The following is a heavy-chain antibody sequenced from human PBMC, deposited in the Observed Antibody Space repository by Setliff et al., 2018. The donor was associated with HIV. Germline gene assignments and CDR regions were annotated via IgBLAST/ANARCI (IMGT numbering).Heavy chain of an antibody. V-gene: IGHV3-23*01. J-gene: IGHJ4*02. CDR2: ISGSGGST. D-gene: IGHD3-3*01. CDR3: ANDDTNFWSGYHDY. Sequence: PGGSLRLSCAASGFTFSSYAMSWVRQAPGRGLEWVSAISGSGGSTYYADSVKGRFTISRENSKNMLYLQMNSLRAEDTAVYYCANDDTNFWSGYHDYWGQGTLVTVSS. CDR1: GFTFSSYA.